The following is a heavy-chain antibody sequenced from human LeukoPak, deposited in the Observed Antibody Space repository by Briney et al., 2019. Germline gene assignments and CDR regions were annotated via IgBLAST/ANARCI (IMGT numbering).Heavy chain of an antibody. CDR3: ARLGDFDL. CDR2: IYYNSGTT. V-gene: IGHV4-61*01. Sequence: SETLSLTCTVSGGSISSSSYYWSWIRQPPGKGLEWIGYIYYNSGTTNYNPSLKSRVTISGDTSKNQISLKVTSVIAADTAVYYCARLGDFDLWGQGTMVTVSS. J-gene: IGHJ3*01. CDR1: GGSISSSSYY. D-gene: IGHD3-10*01.